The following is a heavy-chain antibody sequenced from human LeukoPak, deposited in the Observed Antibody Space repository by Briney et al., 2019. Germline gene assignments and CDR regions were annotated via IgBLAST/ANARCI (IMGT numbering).Heavy chain of an antibody. CDR3: ARDSVATVTTDNWFDP. CDR1: GGTFSSYA. V-gene: IGHV1-69*04. Sequence: SVKVSCKASGGTFSSYAISWVRQAPGQGLEWMGRIIPILGIANYAQKFQGRVTITADKSTSTAYMELSSLRSEDTAVYYCARDSVATVTTDNWFDPWGQGTLVTVSS. CDR2: IIPILGIA. D-gene: IGHD4-17*01. J-gene: IGHJ5*02.